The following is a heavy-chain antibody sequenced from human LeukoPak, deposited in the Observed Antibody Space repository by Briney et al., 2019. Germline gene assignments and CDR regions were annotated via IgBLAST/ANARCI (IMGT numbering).Heavy chain of an antibody. J-gene: IGHJ4*02. Sequence: GGSLRLSCTASGFAFSTYWMHWVRQAPGKGLVWVSRINSDGRTTTNADSVKARFTISRDNAKNTVYLQMNSLRAEDTAAYYCATVGGSGAAYFYWGQGTLVTVSS. V-gene: IGHV3-74*01. CDR2: INSDGRTT. CDR1: GFAFSTYW. CDR3: ATVGGSGAAYFY. D-gene: IGHD2/OR15-2a*01.